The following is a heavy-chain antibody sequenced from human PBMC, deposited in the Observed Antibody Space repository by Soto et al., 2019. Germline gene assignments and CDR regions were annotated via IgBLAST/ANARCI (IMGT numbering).Heavy chain of an antibody. Sequence: TSETLSLTCTVSGGSISSGDYYWSWIRQPPGKGLEWIGYIYYSGSTYYNPSLKSRVTISVDTSKNQFSLKLSSVTAADTAVYYCARVTAVAGALFDYWGQGTLVTVSS. CDR1: GGSISSGDYY. CDR3: ARVTAVAGALFDY. CDR2: IYYSGST. J-gene: IGHJ4*02. V-gene: IGHV4-30-4*01. D-gene: IGHD6-19*01.